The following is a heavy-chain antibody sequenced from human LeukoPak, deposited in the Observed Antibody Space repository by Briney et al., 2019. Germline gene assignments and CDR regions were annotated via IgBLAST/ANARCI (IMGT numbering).Heavy chain of an antibody. V-gene: IGHV4-61*02. CDR3: ARVLWFGGPYGMDV. CDR1: GGSISSGSYY. D-gene: IGHD3-10*01. Sequence: PSQTLSLTCTVSGGSISSGSYYWSWIRQPAGKGLEWIGRIYTSGSTNYNPSLKSRVTISVDTSKNQFSLKLSSVTAADTAVYYYARVLWFGGPYGMDVWGQGTTVTVSS. CDR2: IYTSGST. J-gene: IGHJ6*02.